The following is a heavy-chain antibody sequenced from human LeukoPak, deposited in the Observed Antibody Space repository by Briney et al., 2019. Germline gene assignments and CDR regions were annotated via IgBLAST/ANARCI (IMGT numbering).Heavy chain of an antibody. D-gene: IGHD6-13*01. CDR1: GYTFTGYY. V-gene: IGHV1-2*02. CDR3: ARVGLQQLVFDY. CDR2: INPNSGAT. J-gene: IGHJ4*02. Sequence: ASVKVSCKASGYTFTGYYMHWARQAPGQGLEWMGWINPNSGATNYAQKFQGRVTMTRDTSISTAYMELSRLRSDDTAVYYCARVGLQQLVFDYWGQGTLVTVSP.